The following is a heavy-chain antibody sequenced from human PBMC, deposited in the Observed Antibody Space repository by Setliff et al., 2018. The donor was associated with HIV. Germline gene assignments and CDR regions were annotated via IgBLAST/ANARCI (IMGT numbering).Heavy chain of an antibody. D-gene: IGHD4-17*01. Sequence: SETLSLTCTVSGGSISSYYWSWIRQSPGKGLEWIGYIYYTGSTNYNPSLKGRLTISVDTSKNQFSLKLRSVTAADTAVYYCARDPPGYGDSNDYWGQGTLVTVSS. CDR1: GGSISSYY. J-gene: IGHJ4*02. CDR3: ARDPPGYGDSNDY. V-gene: IGHV4-59*01. CDR2: IYYTGST.